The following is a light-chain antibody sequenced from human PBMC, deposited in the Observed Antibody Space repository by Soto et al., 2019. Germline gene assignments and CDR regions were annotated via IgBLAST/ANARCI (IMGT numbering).Light chain of an antibody. J-gene: IGKJ5*01. CDR2: EVS. Sequence: DVVMTQTPLSLSVAPGQPASISCQSSKSLLHITGETFLFWYLQKPGQSPPPLIYEVSTRVSGVPARFSGSGSGTDFTLEISRVETDDGGIYYGMQSTQLPPTFGQGKRL. V-gene: IGKV2D-29*02. CDR3: MQSTQLPPT. CDR1: KSLLHITGETF.